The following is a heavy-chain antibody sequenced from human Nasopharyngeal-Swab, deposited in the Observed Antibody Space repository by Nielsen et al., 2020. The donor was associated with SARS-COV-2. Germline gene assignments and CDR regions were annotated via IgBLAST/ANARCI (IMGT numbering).Heavy chain of an antibody. Sequence: GESLKISCAASGFTFSSYGMHWVRQAPGKGLEWVAVIWYDGSNKYYADSVKGRFTISRDNSKNTLYLQINSLRAEDTAVYYCVRGRGTIFGVVRGIDYWGQGTLVTVSS. CDR3: VRGRGTIFGVVRGIDY. CDR1: GFTFSSYG. D-gene: IGHD3-3*01. J-gene: IGHJ4*02. CDR2: IWYDGSNK. V-gene: IGHV3-30*19.